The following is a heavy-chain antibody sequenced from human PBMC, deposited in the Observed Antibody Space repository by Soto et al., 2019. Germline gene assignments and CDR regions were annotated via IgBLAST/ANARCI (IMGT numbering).Heavy chain of an antibody. J-gene: IGHJ6*02. V-gene: IGHV4-34*01. D-gene: IGHD1-26*01. Sequence: PSETLSLTCAVYGGPFSGYYWSWIRQPPGKGLEWIGEINHSGSTNYNPSLKSRVTISVDTSKNQFSLKLSSVTAADTAVYYCARVNEVALGYYYYYYGMDVWGQGTTVT. CDR1: GGPFSGYY. CDR2: INHSGST. CDR3: ARVNEVALGYYYYYYGMDV.